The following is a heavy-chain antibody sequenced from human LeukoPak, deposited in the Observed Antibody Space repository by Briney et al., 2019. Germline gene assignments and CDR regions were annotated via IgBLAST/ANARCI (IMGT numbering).Heavy chain of an antibody. Sequence: SVKVSCKASGGTFSNYALSWVRQPPGQGLEWMGAIIPFLDTSNYPPKFQDRVTITTDESTSTAYMELSSLRSDDTAVYYCARAQAGNYDWPLDLWGQGTLVTVSS. CDR3: ARAQAGNYDWPLDL. CDR2: IIPFLDTS. CDR1: GGTFSNYA. V-gene: IGHV1-69*05. J-gene: IGHJ5*02. D-gene: IGHD5-12*01.